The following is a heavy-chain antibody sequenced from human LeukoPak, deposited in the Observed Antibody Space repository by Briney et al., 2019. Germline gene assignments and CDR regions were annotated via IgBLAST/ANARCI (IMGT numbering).Heavy chain of an antibody. D-gene: IGHD3-22*01. CDR3: AIMHGYYDGSGYWVQ. J-gene: IGHJ1*01. Sequence: GGSLRLSCAASGFTFSDYYMSWIRQAPGKGLEWVSYISSSGSTIYYADSVEGRFTISRDNPRNTLYMQMNSLRDEDTALYYCAIMHGYYDGSGYWVQWGQGTLVTVSS. CDR1: GFTFSDYY. CDR2: ISSSGSTI. V-gene: IGHV3-11*01.